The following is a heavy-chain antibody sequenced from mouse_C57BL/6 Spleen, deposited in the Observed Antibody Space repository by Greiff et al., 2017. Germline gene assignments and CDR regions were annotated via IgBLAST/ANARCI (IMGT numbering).Heavy chain of an antibody. CDR3: ARRDDYADY. J-gene: IGHJ2*01. D-gene: IGHD2-4*01. Sequence: QVHVKQPGAELVMPGASVKLSCKASGYTFTSYWMHWVKQRPGQGLEWIGEIDPSDSYTNYNQKFKGKSTLTVDKSSSTAYMQLSSLTSEDSAVYYCARRDDYADYWGQGTTLTVSS. CDR2: IDPSDSYT. V-gene: IGHV1-69*01. CDR1: GYTFTSYW.